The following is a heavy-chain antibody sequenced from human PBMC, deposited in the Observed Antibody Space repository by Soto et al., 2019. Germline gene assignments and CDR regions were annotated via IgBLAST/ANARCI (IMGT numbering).Heavy chain of an antibody. CDR2: IYSGGAI. Sequence: PGGSLRLSCAASGFTVSSNYMSWVRQTPGKGLEWVSLIYSGGAIVYADSVMGRFTVSRDNSRNTLYLQMNSLRAEDTAVYFCARDFGSDATGYYGMDVWGQGTTVTVS. V-gene: IGHV3-66*01. J-gene: IGHJ6*02. D-gene: IGHD3-10*01. CDR1: GFTVSSNY. CDR3: ARDFGSDATGYYGMDV.